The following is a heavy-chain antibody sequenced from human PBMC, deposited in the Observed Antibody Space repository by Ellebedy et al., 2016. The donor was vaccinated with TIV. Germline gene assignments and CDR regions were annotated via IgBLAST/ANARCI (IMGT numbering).Heavy chain of an antibody. Sequence: GESLKISCSASGFTFSTYWINWVRQAPGKGLEWVANIKQDVTEANYVDSVKGRFTISRDNAKNSVSLQMSSRRDEDTAVFYCARRPFDYGDIQLDYWGQGALVTVSS. J-gene: IGHJ4*02. CDR3: ARRPFDYGDIQLDY. CDR2: IKQDVTEA. CDR1: GFTFSTYW. D-gene: IGHD4-17*01. V-gene: IGHV3-7*03.